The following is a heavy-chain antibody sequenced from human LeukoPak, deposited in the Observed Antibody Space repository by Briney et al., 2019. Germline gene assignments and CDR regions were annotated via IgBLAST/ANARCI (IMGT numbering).Heavy chain of an antibody. CDR1: GGSFSGYY. V-gene: IGHV4-34*01. Sequence: PSVTLSLTCAVYGGSFSGYYWSWIRQPPGKGLEWIGEINHSGSTNYNPSLKSRVTISVDTSKNQFSLKLSSVTAADTAVYYCARGRYSYGYHDAFDIWGQGTMVTVSS. CDR3: ARGRYSYGYHDAFDI. J-gene: IGHJ3*02. D-gene: IGHD5-18*01. CDR2: INHSGST.